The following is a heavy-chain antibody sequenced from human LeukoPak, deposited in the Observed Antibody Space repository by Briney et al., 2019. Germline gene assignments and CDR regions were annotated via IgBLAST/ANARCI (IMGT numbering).Heavy chain of an antibody. Sequence: ASVKVSCKVSGYTLTELSMHWVRQAPGKGLEWMGGFDPEDGETIYAQKFQGRVTTTEDTSTDTAYMELSSLRSEDTAVYYCATGGDEEGSPQIYYFDYWGQGTLVTVSS. D-gene: IGHD3-10*01. CDR1: GYTLTELS. CDR3: ATGGDEEGSPQIYYFDY. V-gene: IGHV1-24*01. CDR2: FDPEDGET. J-gene: IGHJ4*02.